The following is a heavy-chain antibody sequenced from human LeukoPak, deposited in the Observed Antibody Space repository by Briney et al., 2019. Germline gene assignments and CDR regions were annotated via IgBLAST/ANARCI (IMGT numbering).Heavy chain of an antibody. J-gene: IGHJ4*02. V-gene: IGHV4-39*07. Sequence: SGTLSLTCTVSGGSISSSSYYWGWIRQPPGKGLEWIGSIYYSGSTYYNPSLKSRVTISVDTSKNQFSLKLSSVTAADTAVYYCAKIPAAIHYYFDYWGQGTLVTVSS. CDR1: GGSISSSSYY. CDR3: AKIPAAIHYYFDY. D-gene: IGHD2-2*02. CDR2: IYYSGST.